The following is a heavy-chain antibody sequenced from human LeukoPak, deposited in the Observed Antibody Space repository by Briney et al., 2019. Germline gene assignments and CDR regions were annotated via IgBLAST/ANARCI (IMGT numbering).Heavy chain of an antibody. CDR1: GYTFTGYY. Sequence: ASVKVSCKASGYTFTGYYMHWVRQAPGQGLEWMGWINPNSGGTNYAQKFQGRVTMTRDTSISTAYMELSRLRSEDTAVYYCARSGEIVGGYYYYYGMDVWGQGTTVTVSS. V-gene: IGHV1-2*02. CDR2: INPNSGGT. J-gene: IGHJ6*02. CDR3: ARSGEIVGGYYYYYGMDV. D-gene: IGHD1-26*01.